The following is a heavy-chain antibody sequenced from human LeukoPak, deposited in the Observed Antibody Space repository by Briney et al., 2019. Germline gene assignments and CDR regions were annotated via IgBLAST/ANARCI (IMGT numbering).Heavy chain of an antibody. J-gene: IGHJ6*02. D-gene: IGHD6-19*01. CDR1: GFTFRSYS. V-gene: IGHV3-48*01. CDR3: TRDEPGYNSGWSMDV. CDR2: ISSSSTTI. Sequence: GGSLRLSCAVSGFTFRSYSMNWVRQAPGKGLEWVSYISSSSTTIYYADSVKGRFTVSRDNAKNSLYLQMNNLKVEDTAVYYCTRDEPGYNSGWSMDVWGQGTTVTVSS.